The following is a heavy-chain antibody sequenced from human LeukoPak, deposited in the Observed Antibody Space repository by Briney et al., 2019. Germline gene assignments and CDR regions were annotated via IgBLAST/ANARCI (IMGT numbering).Heavy chain of an antibody. CDR1: GFTFSSYS. Sequence: SGGSLRLSCAASGFTFSSYSMSWVRQAPGKGLEWVSSISSSSSYIYYADSVKGRFTISRDNAKNSLYLQMNSLRAEDTAVYYCAKGSRYYDSSGYYYVDAEYFQHWGQGTLVTVSS. D-gene: IGHD3-22*01. CDR2: ISSSSSYI. CDR3: AKGSRYYDSSGYYYVDAEYFQH. V-gene: IGHV3-21*04. J-gene: IGHJ1*01.